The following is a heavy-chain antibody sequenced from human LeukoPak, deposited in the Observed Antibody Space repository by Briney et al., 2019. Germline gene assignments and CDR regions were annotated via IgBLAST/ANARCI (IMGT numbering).Heavy chain of an antibody. CDR1: GFTFSSYG. D-gene: IGHD2-2*01. V-gene: IGHV3-30*02. CDR2: IRYDGSNK. CDR3: AKASARYCSSTSCHRLDAFDI. J-gene: IGHJ3*02. Sequence: PGGSLRLSCAASGFTFSSYGMHWVRQAPGKGLECVAFIRYDGSNKYYADSVKGRFTISRDNSKNTLYLQMNSLRAEDTAVYYCAKASARYCSSTSCHRLDAFDIWGQGTMVTVSS.